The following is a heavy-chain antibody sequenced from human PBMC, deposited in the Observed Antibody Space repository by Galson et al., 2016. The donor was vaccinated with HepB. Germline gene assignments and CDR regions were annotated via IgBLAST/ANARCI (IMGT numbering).Heavy chain of an antibody. D-gene: IGHD3/OR15-3a*01. CDR3: ARVGEGPRTGYSSGLTY. V-gene: IGHV1-3*01. CDR1: GYPFTHYT. CDR2: INPGNGNA. Sequence: SVKVSCKASGYPFTHYTIHWVRQAPGQGLEWMGWINPGNGNAKYSQTFQGSVTFTRDTSATTAYMEVSSLRSEDTAVFYCARVGEGPRTGYSSGLTYWGQGSQVTVSS. J-gene: IGHJ4*02.